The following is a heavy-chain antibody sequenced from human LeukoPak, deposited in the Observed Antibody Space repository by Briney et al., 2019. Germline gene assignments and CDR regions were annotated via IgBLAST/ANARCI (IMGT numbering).Heavy chain of an antibody. J-gene: IGHJ4*02. CDR2: ISSSSSYI. D-gene: IGHD6-6*01. V-gene: IGHV3-21*01. Sequence: GSLRLSFAASGFTFSSYSLDWVRQAPGKGLEWVSSISSSSSYIYYADSVKGRFTISRDNAKNSLYLQMNSLRAEDTAVYYCARDGRSSPVDYWGQGTLVTGSS. CDR1: GFTFSSYS. CDR3: ARDGRSSPVDY.